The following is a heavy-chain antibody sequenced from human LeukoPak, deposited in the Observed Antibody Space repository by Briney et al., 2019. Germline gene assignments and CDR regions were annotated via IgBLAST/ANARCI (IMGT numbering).Heavy chain of an antibody. CDR1: GFTFSSYS. J-gene: IGHJ3*02. Sequence: PGGSLRLSCAASGFTFSSYSMNWVRQAPGKGLEWVSYISSSSSTIYYADSVKGRFTISRDNAKNSLYLQMNSLRAEDTAVYYCARANTYYDFWSGGYAFDIWGQGTMVTVSS. V-gene: IGHV3-48*01. D-gene: IGHD3-3*01. CDR2: ISSSSSTI. CDR3: ARANTYYDFWSGGYAFDI.